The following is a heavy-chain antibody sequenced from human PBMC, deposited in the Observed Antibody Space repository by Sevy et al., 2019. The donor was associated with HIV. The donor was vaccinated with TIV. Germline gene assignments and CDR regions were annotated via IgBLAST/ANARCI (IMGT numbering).Heavy chain of an antibody. J-gene: IGHJ4*02. CDR1: GYTFTSYG. V-gene: IGHV1-18*01. CDR3: ARDRESRDSYGPTNFDY. Sequence: ASVKVSCKASGYTFTSYGISWVRQAPGQGLEWMGWISAYNGNTNYAQKLQGRVTMNTDTSTSTAYMELRSLRSDDTAVYYCARDRESRDSYGPTNFDYWGQGTLVTVSS. D-gene: IGHD5-18*01. CDR2: ISAYNGNT.